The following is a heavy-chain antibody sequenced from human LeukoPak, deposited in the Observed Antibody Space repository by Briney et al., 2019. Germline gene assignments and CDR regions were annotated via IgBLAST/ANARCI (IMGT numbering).Heavy chain of an antibody. CDR3: ARDRDQWLEAFDI. V-gene: IGHV3-23*01. D-gene: IGHD6-19*01. Sequence: GGSLRLSCAASGFTFSSYAMSWVRQAPGKGLEWVSAISGSGGTTTYADSVKGRFTISRDNAKNSLYLQMNSLRAEDTAFYYCARDRDQWLEAFDIWGQGTMVTVSS. CDR2: ISGSGGTT. J-gene: IGHJ3*02. CDR1: GFTFSSYA.